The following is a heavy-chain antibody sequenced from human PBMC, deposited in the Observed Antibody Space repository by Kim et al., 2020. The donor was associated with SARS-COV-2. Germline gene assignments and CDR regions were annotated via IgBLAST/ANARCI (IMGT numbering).Heavy chain of an antibody. CDR2: IDTNTGNP. CDR1: GYTFTTYA. V-gene: IGHV7-4-1*02. Sequence: ASVKVSCKASGYTFTTYAICWVRQAPGQGPEWMGWIDTNTGNPTYVQGFRGRVVFSVDTSVSTAYLEISSLTIEDTAVYYCAREIYVSKSFPLNYWGQGTLVTVSP. CDR3: AREIYVSKSFPLNY. D-gene: IGHD3-10*01. J-gene: IGHJ4*02.